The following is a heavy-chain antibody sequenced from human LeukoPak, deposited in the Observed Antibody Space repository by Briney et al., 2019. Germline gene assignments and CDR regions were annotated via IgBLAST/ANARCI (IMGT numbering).Heavy chain of an antibody. CDR3: AGEKFDI. J-gene: IGHJ3*02. CDR2: ISKDGSMR. CDR1: GFSFTKYA. V-gene: IGHV3-30*04. Sequence: GGSLRVSCAASGFSFTKYAKDWVRQAPGKGLEWVAIISKDGSMRYYADSVKGRFTVSRDNSNNAVYLQMNSLKSEDTAVYYCAGEKFDIWGQGTMVTVSA.